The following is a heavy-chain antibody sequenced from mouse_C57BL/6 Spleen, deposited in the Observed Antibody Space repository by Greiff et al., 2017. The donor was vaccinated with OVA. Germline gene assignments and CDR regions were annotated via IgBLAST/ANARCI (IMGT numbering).Heavy chain of an antibody. CDR1: GYTFTSYW. D-gene: IGHD2-2*01. CDR2: IQPNSGST. J-gene: IGHJ2*02. Sequence: QVQLQQPGAELVKPGASVKLSCKASGYTFTSYWMHWVKQRPGQGLEWIGMIQPNSGSTNYNEKFKSKATLTVDKSSSTAYMHLSSLTSEDSAVYYCARVGLSYSFDYWGQGTSLTVSS. CDR3: ARVGLSYSFDY. V-gene: IGHV1-64*01.